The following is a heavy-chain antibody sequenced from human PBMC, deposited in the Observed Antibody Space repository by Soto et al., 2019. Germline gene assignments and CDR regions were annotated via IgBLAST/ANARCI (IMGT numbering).Heavy chain of an antibody. V-gene: IGHV4-59*08. Sequence: PSETLSLTCTVSGASITTHYWSWIRQPPGKGLEWIGYMYYSGSTIYNPSLKSRVTISVDTSKNQFSLKVTSVTAADTAVYYCAKHQDGYNFFDYWGQGTLVTVSS. D-gene: IGHD5-12*01. J-gene: IGHJ4*02. CDR3: AKHQDGYNFFDY. CDR2: MYYSGST. CDR1: GASITTHY.